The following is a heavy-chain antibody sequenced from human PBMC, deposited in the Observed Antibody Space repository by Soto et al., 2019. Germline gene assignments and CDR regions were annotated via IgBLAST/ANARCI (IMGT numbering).Heavy chain of an antibody. CDR3: ARGSNYGDRGLGDDAFDI. D-gene: IGHD4-17*01. V-gene: IGHV4-4*02. CDR1: GGSISSSNW. J-gene: IGHJ3*02. Sequence: QVQLQESGPGLVKPSGTLSLTCAVSGGSISSSNWWSWVRQPPGKGLEWIGEIYHSGSTNYNPSLKSRVTISVDKSKNQFSLKLSSVTAADTAVYYCARGSNYGDRGLGDDAFDIWGQGTMVTVSS. CDR2: IYHSGST.